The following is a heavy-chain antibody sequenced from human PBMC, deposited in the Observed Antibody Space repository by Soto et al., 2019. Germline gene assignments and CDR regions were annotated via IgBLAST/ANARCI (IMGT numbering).Heavy chain of an antibody. V-gene: IGHV4-39*01. D-gene: IGHD2-15*01. J-gene: IGHJ4*02. CDR2: IYYSGST. CDR3: ARRHYRSGRHFDY. Sequence: SETLSLTCTVSGGSISSSSYYWGWIRQPPGKGLEWIGSIYYSGSTYYNPSLKSRVTISVDTSKNQFSLKLSSVTAADTAVYYCARRHYRSGRHFDYWGQGTLVTVSS. CDR1: GGSISSSSYY.